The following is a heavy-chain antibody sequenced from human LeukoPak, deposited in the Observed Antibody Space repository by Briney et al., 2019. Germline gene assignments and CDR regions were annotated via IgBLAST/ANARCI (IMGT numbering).Heavy chain of an antibody. Sequence: GGSLRLSCADSRFTFSSYWMHWVRQAPGKGLEWVSAISVSGNTYHADSVKGRFTISRDSSKNTLYLQMNRLRAEDAAVYYCAKAPVTTCSGAYCYPFDYWGQGTLVTVSS. D-gene: IGHD2-21*01. CDR3: AKAPVTTCSGAYCYPFDY. CDR2: ISVSGNT. V-gene: IGHV3-23*01. J-gene: IGHJ4*02. CDR1: RFTFSSYW.